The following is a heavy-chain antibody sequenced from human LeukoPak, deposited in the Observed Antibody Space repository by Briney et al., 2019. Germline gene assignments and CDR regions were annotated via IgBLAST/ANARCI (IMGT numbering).Heavy chain of an antibody. D-gene: IGHD5-18*01. Sequence: GGSLRLSCAASGFTFSSYAMSWVRQAPGKGLEWVSAISGSGGSTYYADSVKGRFTISRDNSKNTLYLQMNSLRSDDTAVYYCARDAPLYSYGYLGNTWGQGTLVTVSS. CDR3: ARDAPLYSYGYLGNT. V-gene: IGHV3-23*01. J-gene: IGHJ5*02. CDR2: ISGSGGST. CDR1: GFTFSSYA.